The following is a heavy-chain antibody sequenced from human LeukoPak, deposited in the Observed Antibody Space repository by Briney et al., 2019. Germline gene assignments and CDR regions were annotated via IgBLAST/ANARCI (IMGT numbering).Heavy chain of an antibody. J-gene: IGHJ5*02. Sequence: KPSETLSLTCTVSGGSISSYYWSWIRQPPGKGLEWIGEINHSGSTNYNPSLKSRVTTSVDTSKNQFSLKLSSVTAADTAVYYCARGGSSGWYDWFDPWGQGTLVTVSS. CDR3: ARGGSSGWYDWFDP. D-gene: IGHD6-19*01. CDR2: INHSGST. CDR1: GGSISSYY. V-gene: IGHV4-34*01.